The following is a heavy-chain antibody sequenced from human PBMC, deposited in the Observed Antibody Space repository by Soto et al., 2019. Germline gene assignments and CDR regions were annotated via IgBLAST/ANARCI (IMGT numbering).Heavy chain of an antibody. D-gene: IGHD3-10*01. CDR1: GFTFSSYA. CDR2: ISYDGSNK. Sequence: QVQLVESGGGVVQPGRSLRLSCAASGFTFSSYAMQWVRQAPGKGLEWVAVISYDGSNKYYAESVKGRFTISRDNSKNTLYLQMNSLRAEDTAVYYCARPDYGSGSYPDYWGQGTLVTVSS. J-gene: IGHJ4*02. V-gene: IGHV3-30-3*01. CDR3: ARPDYGSGSYPDY.